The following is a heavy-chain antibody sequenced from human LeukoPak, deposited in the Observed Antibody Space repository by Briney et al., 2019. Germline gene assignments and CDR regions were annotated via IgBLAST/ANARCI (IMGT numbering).Heavy chain of an antibody. Sequence: GGSLRLSCAASGFTFNSYAMGWVRQAPGKGLEWVSAISVSGGSTYYADSVKGRFTISRDNSNNTLYLQMNSLRAEDSAVYYCAKGRTTDFWGQGTLVTVSS. V-gene: IGHV3-23*01. D-gene: IGHD1-1*01. CDR1: GFTFNSYA. CDR2: ISVSGGST. CDR3: AKGRTTDF. J-gene: IGHJ4*02.